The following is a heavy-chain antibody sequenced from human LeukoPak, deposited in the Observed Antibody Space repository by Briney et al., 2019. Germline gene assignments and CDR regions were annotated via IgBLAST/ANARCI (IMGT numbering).Heavy chain of an antibody. V-gene: IGHV4-34*01. CDR2: INHSGST. CDR3: ARFPGYSSSHHDY. D-gene: IGHD6-13*01. Sequence: SETLSLTCAVYGGSFSGYYWSWIRQPPGKGLEWIGEINHSGSTNYNPSRKSRVTISVDTSKNQFSLKLSSVTAADTAVYYCARFPGYSSSHHDYWGQGTLVTVSS. CDR1: GGSFSGYY. J-gene: IGHJ4*02.